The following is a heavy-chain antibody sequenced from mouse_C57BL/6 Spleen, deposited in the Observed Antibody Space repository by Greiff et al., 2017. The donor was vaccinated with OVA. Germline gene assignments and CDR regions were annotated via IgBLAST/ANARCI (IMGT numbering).Heavy chain of an antibody. Sequence: QVHVKQPGTELVKPGASVKLSCKASGYTFTSYWMHWVKQRPGQGLEWIGNINPSNGGTNYNEKFKSKATLTVDKSSSTAYMQLSSLTSEDSAVYCCARRDCGSRGFAYWGQGTLVTVSA. V-gene: IGHV1-53*01. CDR1: GYTFTSYW. CDR3: ARRDCGSRGFAY. CDR2: INPSNGGT. D-gene: IGHD1-1*01. J-gene: IGHJ3*01.